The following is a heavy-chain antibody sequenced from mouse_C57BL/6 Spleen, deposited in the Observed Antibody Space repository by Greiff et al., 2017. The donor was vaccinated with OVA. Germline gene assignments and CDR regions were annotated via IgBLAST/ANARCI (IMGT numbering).Heavy chain of an antibody. CDR3: AKNHYDYDAYAMDY. V-gene: IGHV2-5*01. J-gene: IGHJ4*01. CDR2: IWRGGST. Sequence: VQRVESGPGLVQPSQSLSITCTVSGFSLTSYGVHWVRQSPGKGLEWLGVIWRGGSTDYNAAFMSRLSITKDNSKSQVFFKMNSLQADDTAIYYCAKNHYDYDAYAMDYWGQGTSVTVSS. CDR1: GFSLTSYG. D-gene: IGHD2-4*01.